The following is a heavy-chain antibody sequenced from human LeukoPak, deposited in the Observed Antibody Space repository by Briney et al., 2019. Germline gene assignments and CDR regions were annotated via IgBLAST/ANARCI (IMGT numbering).Heavy chain of an antibody. CDR2: LYYSGST. CDR3: ARNYYDGSGYYF. Sequence: PSETLSVTCTVSGGSISSSSYYWVWIRQPPGKGLEWIGRLYYSGSTHYKPSLKSRVAIFVDTSKNQFSLRLSTVTAADAAVYYCARNYYDGSGYYFWGQGTQVTVSS. D-gene: IGHD3-22*01. V-gene: IGHV4-39*01. CDR1: GGSISSSSYY. J-gene: IGHJ4*02.